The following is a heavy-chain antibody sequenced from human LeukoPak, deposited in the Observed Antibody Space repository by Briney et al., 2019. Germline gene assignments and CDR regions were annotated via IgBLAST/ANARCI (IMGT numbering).Heavy chain of an antibody. CDR1: DYTFTRYG. Sequence: ASVKVSCKASDYTFTRYGIIWVRQAPGQGLEWMGWITGDNGSARYAQKLQGRVTMTTDASTSTAYMELRSLRSDDTAVYYCARVGGIAVADAFDYWGQGTLVTVSS. J-gene: IGHJ4*02. V-gene: IGHV1-18*01. D-gene: IGHD6-19*01. CDR2: ITGDNGSA. CDR3: ARVGGIAVADAFDY.